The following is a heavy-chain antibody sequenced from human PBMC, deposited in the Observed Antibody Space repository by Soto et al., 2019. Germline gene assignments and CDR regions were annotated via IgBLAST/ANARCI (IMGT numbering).Heavy chain of an antibody. D-gene: IGHD4-17*01. CDR1: GYTFTSHS. J-gene: IGHJ4*02. V-gene: IGHV1-18*04. CDR2: ISTYNGNT. Sequence: QVQLVQSGADVKNPGASVKVSCKGSGYTFTSHSINWVRQAPGQGLEWMGWISTYNGNTNYAQRLQGRVTMTTDTSASTVYMELRSLRSDDTAVYYCASWAGQNQVYGGPFDYWGQGTLLTVSS. CDR3: ASWAGQNQVYGGPFDY.